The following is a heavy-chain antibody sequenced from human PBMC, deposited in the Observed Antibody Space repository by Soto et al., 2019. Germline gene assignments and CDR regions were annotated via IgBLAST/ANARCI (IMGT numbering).Heavy chain of an antibody. CDR2: LFYTGRT. Sequence: PSETLSLTCIVSGGSISSGSDYWGWIRQPPGKGLEWIGSLFYTGRTYYNPSLKSRATMSVDMSKNQFSLKLSSVTATDTAIYFCARHRPGDYGSGLDYWGQGSLVPVS. J-gene: IGHJ4*02. CDR3: ARHRPGDYGSGLDY. D-gene: IGHD3-10*01. CDR1: GGSISSGSDY. V-gene: IGHV4-39*01.